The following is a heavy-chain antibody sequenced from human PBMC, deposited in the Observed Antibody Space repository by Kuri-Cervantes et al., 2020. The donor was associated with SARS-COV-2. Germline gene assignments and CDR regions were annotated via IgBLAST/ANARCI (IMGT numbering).Heavy chain of an antibody. CDR3: ARGTAVAGKKGRTHNTFDY. V-gene: IGHV1-46*01. CDR2: INPSGGST. Sequence: ASVKVSCKASGHTFTSYYMHWVRQAPGQGLEWMGIINPSGGSTSYAQKFQGRVTMTRDTSSSTAYMELSRLRSDDTAVYYCARGTAVAGKKGRTHNTFDYWGQGTLVTVSS. CDR1: GHTFTSYY. J-gene: IGHJ4*02. D-gene: IGHD6-19*01.